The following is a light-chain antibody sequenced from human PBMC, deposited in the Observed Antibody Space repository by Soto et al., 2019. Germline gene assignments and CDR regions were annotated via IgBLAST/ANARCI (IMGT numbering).Light chain of an antibody. J-gene: IGKJ4*01. CDR2: DAS. V-gene: IGKV3-11*01. Sequence: EIVLTQSPATLSLSPGERAALSCRASQSVSSYLAWYQQKPGQAPRLLIYDASKRAPGIPARVTGSGSGTDFTPTISSLEPEDFAVYFCQQRSVSPSTFRGGTKV. CDR3: QQRSVSPST. CDR1: QSVSSY.